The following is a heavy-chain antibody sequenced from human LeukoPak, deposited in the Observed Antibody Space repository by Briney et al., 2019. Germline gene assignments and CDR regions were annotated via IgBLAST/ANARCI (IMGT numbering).Heavy chain of an antibody. CDR2: IYYSGST. J-gene: IGHJ4*02. D-gene: IGHD1-26*01. V-gene: IGHV4-31*03. CDR1: GGSISSGGYY. CDR3: ARSYSGSYHDY. Sequence: SGTLSLTCTVSGGSISSGGYYWSWIRQHPGKGLEWIGYIYYSGSTYYNPSLKSRVTISVDTSKNQFSLKLSSVTAADTAVYYCARSYSGSYHDYWGQGTLVTVSS.